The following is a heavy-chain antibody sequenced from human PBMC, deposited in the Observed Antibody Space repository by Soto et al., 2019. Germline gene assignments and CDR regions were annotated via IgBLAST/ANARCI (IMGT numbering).Heavy chain of an antibody. CDR1: GYTFTSYY. V-gene: IGHV1-46*01. CDR2: INPSGGST. J-gene: IGHJ6*02. Sequence: ASVKVSCKASGYTFTSYYMLWVRQAPGQGLEWMGIINPSGGSTSYAQKFQGRVTMTRDTSTSTVYMELSSLRSEDTAVYYCARDLGALTTVTTDSYYYYGMDVWGQGTTVTVSS. CDR3: ARDLGALTTVTTDSYYYYGMDV. D-gene: IGHD4-17*01.